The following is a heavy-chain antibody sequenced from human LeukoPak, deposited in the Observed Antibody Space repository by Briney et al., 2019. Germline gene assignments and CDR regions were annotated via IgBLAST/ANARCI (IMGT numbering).Heavy chain of an antibody. CDR3: ARGSDSSGYWAFDI. CDR1: GFTFNSYG. Sequence: GGSLRLSCAASGFTFNSYGMHWVRQAPGKGLEWVALIWYDGTNKYYADSVKGRFTISRDSSKNTLYLQMNNLRAEDTAVYYCARGSDSSGYWAFDIWGQGTMVTVSS. J-gene: IGHJ3*02. D-gene: IGHD3-22*01. V-gene: IGHV3-33*01. CDR2: IWYDGTNK.